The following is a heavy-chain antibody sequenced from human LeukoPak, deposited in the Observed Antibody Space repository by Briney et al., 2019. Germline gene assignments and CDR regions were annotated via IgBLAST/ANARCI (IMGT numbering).Heavy chain of an antibody. D-gene: IGHD2-15*01. V-gene: IGHV3-21*01. Sequence: PRGSLRLSCAASGFTFGSYSMNWVRQAPGKGLEWVSSISSSSSYINYADSVKGRFTISRDNAKNSLYLQMNSLRAEDTAVYYCARDYCSGGSCYSGFDPWGQGTLVTVSS. CDR1: GFTFGSYS. J-gene: IGHJ5*02. CDR2: ISSSSSYI. CDR3: ARDYCSGGSCYSGFDP.